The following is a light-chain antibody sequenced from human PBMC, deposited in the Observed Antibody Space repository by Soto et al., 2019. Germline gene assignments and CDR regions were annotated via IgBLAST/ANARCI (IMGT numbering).Light chain of an antibody. CDR3: NSSTRDRTIV. CDR2: DVS. V-gene: IGLV2-14*03. CDR1: SSDVGGYNY. J-gene: IGLJ2*01. Sequence: QSVLTQPASVSGSPGQSITFSCTGTSSDVGGYNYVCWYQQQHPGKAPKLIIYDVSNRHSGVSSRFSGSKSGNTASMTISGLQAEVEADYYCNSSTRDRTIVFGGGTKLTDL.